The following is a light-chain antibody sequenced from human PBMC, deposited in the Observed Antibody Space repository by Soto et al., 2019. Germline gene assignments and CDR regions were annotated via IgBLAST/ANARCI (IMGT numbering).Light chain of an antibody. CDR2: GAS. J-gene: IGKJ2*01. CDR3: QQYGTSRRT. V-gene: IGKV3-20*01. Sequence: EIVLTQSPATLSLSPGERATLSCRASQSVTSNYLAWYQQRPDQAPRLLIFGASNRATGIPDRFSGSGSGTDFTLIISRLEPEDFAVYYCQQYGTSRRTFGQGTKLEI. CDR1: QSVTSNY.